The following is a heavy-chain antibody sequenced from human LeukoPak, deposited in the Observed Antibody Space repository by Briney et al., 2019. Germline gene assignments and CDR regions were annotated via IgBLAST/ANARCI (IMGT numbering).Heavy chain of an antibody. CDR1: GGTFSSYA. V-gene: IGHV1-69*13. CDR3: ASYAPYYYYMDV. J-gene: IGHJ6*03. Sequence: SVKVSCKASGGTFSSYAISWVRQAPGQGLEWMGGIIPIFGTANYAQKFQGRVTITADESTSTAYMELSSLRSEDTAVYYCASYAPYYYYMDVWGKGTTVTISS. D-gene: IGHD3-16*01. CDR2: IIPIFGTA.